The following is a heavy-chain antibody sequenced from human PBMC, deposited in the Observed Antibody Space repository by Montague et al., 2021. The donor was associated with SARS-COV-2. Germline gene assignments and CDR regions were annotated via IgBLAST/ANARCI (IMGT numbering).Heavy chain of an antibody. CDR1: GGSFRNYY. CDR2: IFYTGST. Sequence: SETLSLTCAVYGGSFRNYYWSWIRQPPGKGLEWLGSIFYTGSTNYNPSLKSRVTISLDTSKNQFFLKVTSVTAADTAVYYCARQAAGSYFYYGVDVWGQGTTVTVSS. J-gene: IGHJ6*02. D-gene: IGHD6-13*01. V-gene: IGHV4-59*12. CDR3: ARQAAGSYFYYGVDV.